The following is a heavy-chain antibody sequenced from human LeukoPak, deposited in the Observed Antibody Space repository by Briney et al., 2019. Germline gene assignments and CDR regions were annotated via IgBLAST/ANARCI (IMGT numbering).Heavy chain of an antibody. D-gene: IGHD2-15*01. CDR2: FSGGGTT. Sequence: PGGPLRLSGPTLELPFRRTNMSWFAKAPGKGREWLSVFSGGGTTYYSDSVKGRFTISRDNSENTLYLQMDILSAEDTAVYYCARAARIPPRSPFLFDCWGQGALVTVSS. CDR3: ARAARIPPRSPFLFDC. J-gene: IGHJ4*02. CDR1: ELPFRRTN. V-gene: IGHV3-66*01.